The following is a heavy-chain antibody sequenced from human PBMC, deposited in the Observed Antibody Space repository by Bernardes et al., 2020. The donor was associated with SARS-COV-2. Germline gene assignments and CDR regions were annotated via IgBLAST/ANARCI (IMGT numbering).Heavy chain of an antibody. CDR2: TRNKLNDYTA. V-gene: IGHV3-72*01. J-gene: IGHJ3*01. Sequence: SLRLSCAASGFSFSDHYVDWVRQAPGKGLEWIGRTRNKLNDYTAAYAASVKGRFIISRDESKNSMSLEMNSLKIEDTAMYYCARDRTVGAADAFDLWGRGTMVTVSS. D-gene: IGHD1-26*01. CDR3: ARDRTVGAADAFDL. CDR1: GFSFSDHY.